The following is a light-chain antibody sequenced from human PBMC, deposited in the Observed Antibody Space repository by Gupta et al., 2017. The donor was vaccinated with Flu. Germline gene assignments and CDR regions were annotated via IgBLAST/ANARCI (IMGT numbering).Light chain of an antibody. Sequence: QSVTSSCAGSSSNIGMNSVYWYKQFPETAPRLLIYNNTQRPSGVPDRFSGSKSDTSASLSITGLRSEEEAIYYCAAGDDSLSGSFGGGTKLTVL. CDR3: AAGDDSLSGS. J-gene: IGLJ2*01. V-gene: IGLV1-47*01. CDR2: NNT. CDR1: SSNIGMNS.